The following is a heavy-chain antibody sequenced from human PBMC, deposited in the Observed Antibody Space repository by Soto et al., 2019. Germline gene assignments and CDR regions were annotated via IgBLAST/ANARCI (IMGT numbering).Heavy chain of an antibody. V-gene: IGHV3-74*01. CDR3: ARDFSGSYSLFDI. CDR2: INNDGSIA. Sequence: PGGSLRLSCSASQFTFSISWMHWIRQVPGKGLAWVSRINNDGSIANYADSVKGRFTISRDNAKNSLYLQMNSLRAEDTAVYYCARDFSGSYSLFDIWGQGTMVTVSS. J-gene: IGHJ3*02. D-gene: IGHD1-26*01. CDR1: QFTFSISW.